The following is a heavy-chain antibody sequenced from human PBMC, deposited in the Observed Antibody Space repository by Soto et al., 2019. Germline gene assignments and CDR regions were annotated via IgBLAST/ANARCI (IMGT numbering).Heavy chain of an antibody. J-gene: IGHJ6*02. CDR1: GFTFSSYG. D-gene: IGHD6-13*01. V-gene: IGHV3-33*01. CDR2: IWYDGSNK. CDR3: ARDHADSSSWVSYYYYYGMDV. Sequence: HPGGSLRLSCAASGFTFSSYGMHWVRQAPGKGLEWVAVIWYDGSNKYYADSVKGRFTISRDNSKNTLYLQMNSLRAEDTAVYYCARDHADSSSWVSYYYYYGMDVWGQGTTVTVSS.